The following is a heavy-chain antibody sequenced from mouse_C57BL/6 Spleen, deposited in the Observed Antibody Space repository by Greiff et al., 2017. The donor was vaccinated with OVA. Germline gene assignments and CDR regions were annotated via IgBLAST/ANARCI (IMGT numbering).Heavy chain of an antibody. D-gene: IGHD1-1*01. J-gene: IGHJ4*01. CDR2: IFPGSGST. Sequence: VQLQQSGPELVKPGASVKISCKASGYTFTDYYINWVKQRPGQGLEWIGWIFPGSGSTNYNEKFKGKATLTADKSYSTAYMLLGSLTSEYSAVYFCARDSRYYYGSSAYYAMDDWGQGTSVTVSS. CDR1: GYTFTDYY. V-gene: IGHV1-75*01. CDR3: ARDSRYYYGSSAYYAMDD.